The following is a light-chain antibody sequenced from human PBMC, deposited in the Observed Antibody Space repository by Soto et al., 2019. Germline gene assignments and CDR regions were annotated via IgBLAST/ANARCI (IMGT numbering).Light chain of an antibody. CDR1: QTVSPW. J-gene: IGKJ1*01. Sequence: DIHMTQSPATLSASVGDRVTITCRASQTVSPWLAWYQQKPGAAPHLLIYKVSNLESGVPSRFSGSGSGADFTLTMNGLQPDDFATYYCQQYNRGVTFGPGTKVEIK. CDR2: KVS. CDR3: QQYNRGVT. V-gene: IGKV1-5*03.